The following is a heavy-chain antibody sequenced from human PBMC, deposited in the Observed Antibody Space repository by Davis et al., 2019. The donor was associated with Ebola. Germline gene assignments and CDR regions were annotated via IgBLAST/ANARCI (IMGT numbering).Heavy chain of an antibody. CDR1: GGTFSTYA. V-gene: IGHV1-46*01. J-gene: IGHJ4*02. CDR2: INPSGGST. D-gene: IGHD6-19*01. CDR3: ASIAVAGTMGY. Sequence: AASVKVSCKASGGTFSTYAISWVRQAPGQGLEWMGIINPSGGSTSYAQKFQGRVTMTRDTSTSTVYMELSSLRSEDTAVYYCASIAVAGTMGYWGQGTLVTVSS.